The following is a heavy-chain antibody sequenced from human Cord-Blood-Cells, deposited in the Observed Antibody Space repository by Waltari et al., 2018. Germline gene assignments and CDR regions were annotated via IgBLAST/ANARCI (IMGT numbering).Heavy chain of an antibody. CDR3: AHNHKPDGGLYSSCFDY. CDR1: GFSLSTSGVG. CDR2: IYWDDDK. D-gene: IGHD6-6*01. V-gene: IGHV2-5*02. Sequence: QITLKESGPTLVKATQTLTLTCTFSGFSLSTSGVGVGWIRQPPGKALEWLALIYWDDDKRYSPSLKSRLTITKDTSKNQVVLTNTTIYPVDTDTCYSAHNHKPDGGLYSSCFDYWRQETLVTVSS. J-gene: IGHJ4*02.